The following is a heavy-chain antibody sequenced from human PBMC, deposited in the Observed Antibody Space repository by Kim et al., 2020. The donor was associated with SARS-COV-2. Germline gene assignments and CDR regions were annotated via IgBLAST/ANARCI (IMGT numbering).Heavy chain of an antibody. CDR1: GFTFDDYA. CDR3: AKAGSSSGWYRHYYYYM. V-gene: IGHV3-9*01. D-gene: IGHD6-19*01. CDR2: ISWNSGSI. Sequence: GGSLRLSCAASGFTFDDYAMHWVRQAPGKGLEWVSGISWNSGSIGYADSVKGRFTISRDSAKNSLYLQMYSLRAEETALYYCAKAGSSSGWYRHYYYYM. J-gene: IGHJ6*03.